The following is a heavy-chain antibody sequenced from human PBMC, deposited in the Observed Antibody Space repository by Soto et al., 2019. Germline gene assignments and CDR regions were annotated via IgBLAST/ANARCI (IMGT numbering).Heavy chain of an antibody. D-gene: IGHD6-19*01. J-gene: IGHJ4*02. V-gene: IGHV3-7*03. Sequence: GGSLRLSCEASGFTFSRHWVIWVRQAPGKGLEWVASVNQNGDEKYHVDSVMGRFTISRDNAKSSLFLQMNSLRAEDTALYYCAKSHTTSGWYVTTDYWGQGTRVTVSS. CDR3: AKSHTTSGWYVTTDY. CDR2: VNQNGDEK. CDR1: GFTFSRHW.